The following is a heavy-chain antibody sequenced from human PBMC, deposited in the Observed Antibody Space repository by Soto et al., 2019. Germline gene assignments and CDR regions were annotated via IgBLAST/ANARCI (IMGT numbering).Heavy chain of an antibody. D-gene: IGHD1-26*01. J-gene: IGHJ4*02. CDR1: GFSVSTNY. V-gene: IGHV3-53*01. CDR3: ARGSGSLYYFDF. CDR2: IYSGGST. Sequence: VGSLRLSCAASGFSVSTNYMTWVRQAPGKGLEWVSVIYSGGSTYYADSVKGRFTISRDNSKNTLNLQMNSLRAEDTAVYYCARGSGSLYYFDFCGRLTLVTVSS.